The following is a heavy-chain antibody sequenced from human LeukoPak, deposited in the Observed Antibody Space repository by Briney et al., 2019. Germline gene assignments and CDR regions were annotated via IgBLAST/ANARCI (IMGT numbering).Heavy chain of an antibody. CDR2: ISYDGSNK. D-gene: IGHD6-13*01. CDR1: GFTFSSYA. Sequence: PGGSLRLSCAASGFTFSSYAMHWVRQAPGKGLEWVAVISYDGSNKYYADSVKGRFTISRDNSKNTLYLQMNSLRAEDTAVYYCASRIAAAGAWGQGTLVTVSS. CDR3: ASRIAAAGA. V-gene: IGHV3-30-3*01. J-gene: IGHJ5*02.